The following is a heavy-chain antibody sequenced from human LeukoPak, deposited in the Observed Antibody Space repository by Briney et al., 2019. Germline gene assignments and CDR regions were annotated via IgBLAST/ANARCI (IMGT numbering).Heavy chain of an antibody. J-gene: IGHJ4*02. V-gene: IGHV3-53*04. Sequence: GGSLRLSCAASGLTVSSSYMSWVRQAPGKGLERVSIIHIGDNPHYSDSVKGRFTISRHNSKNTLYPQMNNLRAEDTAVYYCARVRPWVFDYWGQGTLVTVSS. CDR3: ARVRPWVFDY. CDR2: IHIGDNP. CDR1: GLTVSSSY.